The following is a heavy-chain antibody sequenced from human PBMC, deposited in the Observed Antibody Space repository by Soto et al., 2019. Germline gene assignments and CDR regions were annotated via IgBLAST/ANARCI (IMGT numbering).Heavy chain of an antibody. V-gene: IGHV3-48*01. Sequence: PGGSLRLSCAASGFTFSSYNMNWVRQSPGKGLEWLSYISPSSTTIYYADSVKGQVTISADKSISTAYLQWRSLKASDTAMYYCARLALPYYYDSSGYYSDFDYWGQGTLVTVSS. D-gene: IGHD3-22*01. J-gene: IGHJ4*02. CDR2: ISPSSTTI. CDR3: ARLALPYYYDSSGYYSDFDY. CDR1: GFTFSSYN.